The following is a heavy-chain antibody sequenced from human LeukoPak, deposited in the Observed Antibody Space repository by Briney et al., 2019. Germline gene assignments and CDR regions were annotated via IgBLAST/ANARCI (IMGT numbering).Heavy chain of an antibody. CDR2: IKEDGGEK. Sequence: PGGSLRLSCAASGFTFSSYGMSWVRQAPGKGLEGVGNIKEDGGEKYYVDSVKGRFTISRDNAQNSLYLQMNSLRAEDTAVYYCARDFGYGSGSYGVNWGQGTVVTVSS. J-gene: IGHJ4*02. V-gene: IGHV3-7*01. D-gene: IGHD3-10*01. CDR3: ARDFGYGSGSYGVN. CDR1: GFTFSSYG.